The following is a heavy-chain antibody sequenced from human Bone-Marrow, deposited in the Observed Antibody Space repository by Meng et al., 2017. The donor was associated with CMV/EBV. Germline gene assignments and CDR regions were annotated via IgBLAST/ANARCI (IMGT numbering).Heavy chain of an antibody. CDR1: GASISSHY. CDR2: IYRGGST. V-gene: IGHV4-59*11. D-gene: IGHD1-26*01. CDR3: ARGRSYHP. Sequence: ESLKISCTVSGASISSHYYNWIRQSPGKGLEWIGTIYRGGSTYYNPPLKSRVTISVDTSKNQFSLKLSSVTAADTAVYYCARGRSYHPWGQGTQVTVSS. J-gene: IGHJ5*02.